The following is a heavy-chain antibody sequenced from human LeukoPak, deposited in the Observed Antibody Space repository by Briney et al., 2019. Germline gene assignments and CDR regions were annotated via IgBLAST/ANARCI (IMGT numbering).Heavy chain of an antibody. CDR1: GYTSTTYA. CDR3: ARERTERGSSCYSH. D-gene: IGHD2-15*01. Sequence: ASVKVSCKASGYTSTTYAMHWVRQVPGQRLEWMGWINAGSGNTRYSQKFQGRFTITRDTSASTAYMELSSLRSEDTAVYYCARERTERGSSCYSHWGQGTLVTVSS. CDR2: INAGSGNT. J-gene: IGHJ4*02. V-gene: IGHV1-3*01.